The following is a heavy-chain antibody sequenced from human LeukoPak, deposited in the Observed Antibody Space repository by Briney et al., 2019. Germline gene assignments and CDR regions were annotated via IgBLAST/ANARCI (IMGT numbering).Heavy chain of an antibody. D-gene: IGHD2-15*01. Sequence: SETLSLTCTVSGDSISSDTYHWGWIRQPPGKGLQWIGSVYYAGSTYYNPSLKSRVRISVDTSKDQFYLKLFPVTAADTAMYYCARSWWPMGVFDPWGQGILVTVSS. CDR1: GDSISSDTYH. V-gene: IGHV4-39*01. CDR3: ARSWWPMGVFDP. CDR2: VYYAGST. J-gene: IGHJ5*02.